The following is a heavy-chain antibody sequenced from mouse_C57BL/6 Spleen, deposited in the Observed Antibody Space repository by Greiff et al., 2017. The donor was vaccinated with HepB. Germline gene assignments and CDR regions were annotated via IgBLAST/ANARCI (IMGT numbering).Heavy chain of an antibody. Sequence: EVKLVESGPGLVKPSQSLSLTCSVTGYSITSGYYWNWIRQFPGNKLEWMGYISYDGSNNYNPSLKNRISITRDTSKNQFFLKLNSVTTEDTATYYCARGAQATRFDYWGQGTTLTVSS. CDR2: ISYDGSN. J-gene: IGHJ2*01. D-gene: IGHD3-2*02. V-gene: IGHV3-6*01. CDR1: GYSITSGYY. CDR3: ARGAQATRFDY.